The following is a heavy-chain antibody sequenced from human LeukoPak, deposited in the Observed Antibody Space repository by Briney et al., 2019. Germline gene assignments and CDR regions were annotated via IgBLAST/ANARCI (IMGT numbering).Heavy chain of an antibody. CDR2: IYSGGST. D-gene: IGHD3-22*01. CDR3: ARGYYDSSGEFDY. V-gene: IGHV3-66*01. CDR1: GFTVSSNY. Sequence: GGSLRLSCAASGFTVSSNYMSWVRHAPGKGLEWVLVIYSGGSTYYADSVKGTFTISRDNSKNTLYLQVNSLRAEDTAVYYCARGYYDSSGEFDYWGQGTLVTVSS. J-gene: IGHJ4*02.